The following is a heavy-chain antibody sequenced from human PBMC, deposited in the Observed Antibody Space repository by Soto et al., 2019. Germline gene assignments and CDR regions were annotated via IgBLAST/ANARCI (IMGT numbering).Heavy chain of an antibody. D-gene: IGHD3-22*01. CDR3: ASGPYYYDSSGY. CDR2: INPNTGGT. V-gene: IGHV1-2*02. J-gene: IGHJ4*02. CDR1: GYTFTSYD. Sequence: ASVKVSCKASGYTFTSYDINWVRQATGQGLEWMGWINPNTGGTNYVQKFQGRVTMTRDTSITTAYMELSRLRSDDTAVYYCASGPYYYDSSGYWGQGTLVTVSS.